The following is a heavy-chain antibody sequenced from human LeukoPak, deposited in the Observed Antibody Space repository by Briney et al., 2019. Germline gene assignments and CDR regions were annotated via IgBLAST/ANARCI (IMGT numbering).Heavy chain of an antibody. J-gene: IGHJ4*02. CDR2: INPSGGST. D-gene: IGHD6-19*01. CDR1: GYTFTSYY. CDR3: ARGGVGLAVAAYFDF. Sequence: ASVKVSCKASGYTFTSYYMHWVRQAPGQGLEWMGIINPSGGSTSYAQKFQGRVTMTRDTSTSTVYMELSSLRSEDTAVYFCARGGVGLAVAAYFDFWGQGTLVTVSS. V-gene: IGHV1-46*01.